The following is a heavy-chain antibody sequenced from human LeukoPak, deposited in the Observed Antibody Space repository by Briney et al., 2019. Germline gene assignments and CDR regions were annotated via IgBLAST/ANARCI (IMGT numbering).Heavy chain of an antibody. CDR2: ISYDGSNK. D-gene: IGHD2-15*01. J-gene: IGHJ4*02. V-gene: IGHV3-30*04. Sequence: GGSLRLSCAASGFTFSSYAMHWVRQAPGKGPEWVAVISYDGSNKYYADSVKGRFTISRDNSKNTLYLQMNSLRAEDTAVYYCARGADLVVAAPTYFDYWGQGTLVTVSS. CDR1: GFTFSSYA. CDR3: ARGADLVVAAPTYFDY.